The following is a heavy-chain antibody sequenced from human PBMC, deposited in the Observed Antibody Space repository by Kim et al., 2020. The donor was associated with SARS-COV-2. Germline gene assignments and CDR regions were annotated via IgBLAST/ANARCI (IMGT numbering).Heavy chain of an antibody. Sequence: ASVKVSCKASGYTFTSYAMNWVRQAPGQGLEWMGWINTNTGNPTYAQGFTGRFVFSLDTSVSTAYLQISSLKAEDTAVYYCARVFSVGSGHLPVGFDYWGQGTLVTVSS. CDR2: INTNTGNP. D-gene: IGHD3-10*01. V-gene: IGHV7-4-1*02. J-gene: IGHJ4*02. CDR3: ARVFSVGSGHLPVGFDY. CDR1: GYTFTSYA.